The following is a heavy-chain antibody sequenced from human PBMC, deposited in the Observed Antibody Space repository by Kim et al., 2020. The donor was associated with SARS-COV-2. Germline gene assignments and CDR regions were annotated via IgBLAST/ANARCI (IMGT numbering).Heavy chain of an antibody. CDR1: GGTFSSYA. CDR2: IIPILGIA. D-gene: IGHD6-13*01. Sequence: SVKVSCKASGGTFSSYAISWVRQAPGQGLEWMGRIIPILGIANYAQKFQGRVTITADKSTNTAYMELSSLRSEDTAVYYCARDLLAAAGMGDPWGQGTLVTVSS. J-gene: IGHJ5*02. V-gene: IGHV1-69*04. CDR3: ARDLLAAAGMGDP.